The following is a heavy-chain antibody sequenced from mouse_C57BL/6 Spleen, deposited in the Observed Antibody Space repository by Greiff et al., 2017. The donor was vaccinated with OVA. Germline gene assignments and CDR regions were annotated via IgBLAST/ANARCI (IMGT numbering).Heavy chain of an antibody. CDR2: ISDGGSYT. Sequence: EVHLVESGGGLVKPGGSLKLSCAASGFTFSSYAMSWVRQTPEKRLEWVATISDGGSYTYYPDNVKGRFTISRDNAKNNLYLQMSHLKSEDTAMYYCARAANYDEGYYFDYWGQGTTLTVSS. CDR3: ARAANYDEGYYFDY. CDR1: GFTFSSYA. V-gene: IGHV5-4*01. J-gene: IGHJ2*01. D-gene: IGHD2-4*01.